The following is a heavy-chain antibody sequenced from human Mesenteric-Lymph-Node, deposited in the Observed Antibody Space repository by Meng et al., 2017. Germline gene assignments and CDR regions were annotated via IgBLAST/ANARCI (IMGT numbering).Heavy chain of an antibody. J-gene: IGHJ3*02. V-gene: IGHV1-69*06. CDR2: IIPIFGTA. D-gene: IGHD2-15*01. CDR3: ARVREYCSGGSCYGDAFDI. CDR1: GGTFSSYA. Sequence: SVKVSCKASGGTFSSYAISWVRQAPGQGLEWMGGIIPIFGTANYAQKFQGRVTITADKSTSTAYMELSSLRSEDTAVYYCARVREYCSGGSCYGDAFDIWGQGTTVTVSS.